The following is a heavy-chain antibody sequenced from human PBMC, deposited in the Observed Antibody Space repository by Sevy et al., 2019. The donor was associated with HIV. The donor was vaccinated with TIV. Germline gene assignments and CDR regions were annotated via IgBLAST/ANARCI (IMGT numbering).Heavy chain of an antibody. CDR1: GFTFSSYW. J-gene: IGHJ5*02. D-gene: IGHD2-8*01. CDR2: IKQDGSDK. V-gene: IGHV3-7*03. Sequence: GGSLRLSCAASGFTFSSYWMRWVRQAPGKGLEWVASIKQDGSDKYYVDSVKGRFTISRDNAKNSLYLQMNSLRVEDTAVHYCASPGTKGFDPWGQGTLVTVSS. CDR3: ASPGTKGFDP.